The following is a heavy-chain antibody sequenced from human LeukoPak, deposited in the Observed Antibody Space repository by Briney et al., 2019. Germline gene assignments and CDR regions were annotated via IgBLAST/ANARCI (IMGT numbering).Heavy chain of an antibody. Sequence: PGGSLRLSCAASRFTFSSYVMSWVRQAPGKGLEWVSSITGSGTGTSYADSVRGRFTISRDNSKKTVYLQMNSLRVEDTAVYYCANGGGGFWGQGTLVTVSS. CDR3: ANGGGGF. V-gene: IGHV3-23*01. J-gene: IGHJ4*02. CDR1: RFTFSSYV. D-gene: IGHD3-16*01. CDR2: ITGSGTGT.